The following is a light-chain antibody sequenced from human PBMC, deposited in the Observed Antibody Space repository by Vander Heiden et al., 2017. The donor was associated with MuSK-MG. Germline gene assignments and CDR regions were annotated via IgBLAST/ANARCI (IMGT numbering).Light chain of an antibody. Sequence: DIQMTQSPSSLSASVGDRVTITCQASQDIRNYLNWYQQKPGAAPKLLIYDASNLETGVPSRFSGTESGTHFTFTISSLPPDDIATYYCQQVHDLPLTFGGGTKVEI. J-gene: IGKJ4*01. CDR1: QDIRNY. V-gene: IGKV1-33*01. CDR2: DAS. CDR3: QQVHDLPLT.